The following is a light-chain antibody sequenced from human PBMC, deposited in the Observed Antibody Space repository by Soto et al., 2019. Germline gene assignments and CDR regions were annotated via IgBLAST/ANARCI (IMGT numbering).Light chain of an antibody. CDR2: QAS. CDR3: QHYTSYLET. J-gene: IGKJ1*01. Sequence: DIQITQSPSTLSASVGDRVTITCRASEFISKWLAWYQQKPGTAPKLLIYQASSLESGVPSRFSGSASGTEFTLTITRLQPDDFATYYCQHYTSYLETFGQGTKVEIK. CDR1: EFISKW. V-gene: IGKV1-5*03.